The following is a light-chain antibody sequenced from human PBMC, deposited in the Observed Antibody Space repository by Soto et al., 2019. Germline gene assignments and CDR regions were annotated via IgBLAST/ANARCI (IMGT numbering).Light chain of an antibody. J-gene: IGLJ3*02. CDR3: SSYTRSSTWV. CDR2: EVS. CDR1: SSDVGGYNY. Sequence: QSVLTQPASVSGSPGQSITISCTGTSSDVGGYNYVSWYQQHPGKAPKLMFYEVSNRPSGVSNRFSGSKSGNTASLTISGLQAEDDADYCCSSYTRSSTWVFGGGTKLTVL. V-gene: IGLV2-14*01.